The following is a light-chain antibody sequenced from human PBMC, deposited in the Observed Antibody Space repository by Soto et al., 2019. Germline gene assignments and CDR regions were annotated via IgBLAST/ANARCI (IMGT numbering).Light chain of an antibody. CDR3: SSFTSSSTPVV. V-gene: IGLV2-14*03. J-gene: IGLJ2*01. Sequence: QSALTQPASVSGSPGQSITISCTGTSSDVGGSNYVSWYQHHPGKAPKLVIYDVSDRPSGVSNRFSGSKSANTASLTISGLQADDEADYYCSSFTSSSTPVVFGGGTKLTVL. CDR2: DVS. CDR1: SSDVGGSNY.